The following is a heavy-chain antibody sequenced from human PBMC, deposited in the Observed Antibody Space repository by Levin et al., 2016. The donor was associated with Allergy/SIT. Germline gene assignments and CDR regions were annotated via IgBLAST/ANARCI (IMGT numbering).Heavy chain of an antibody. CDR1: GFTFSDYY. J-gene: IGHJ6*02. CDR3: ARDSRWLNYYYYGMDV. V-gene: IGHV3-11*01. Sequence: GESLKISCAASGFTFSDYYMSWICQAPGKGLEWVSYISSSGSTIYYADSVKGRFTISRDNAKNSLYLQMNSLRAEDTAVYYCARDSRWLNYYYYGMDVWGQGTTVTVSS. CDR2: ISSSGSTI. D-gene: IGHD6-19*01.